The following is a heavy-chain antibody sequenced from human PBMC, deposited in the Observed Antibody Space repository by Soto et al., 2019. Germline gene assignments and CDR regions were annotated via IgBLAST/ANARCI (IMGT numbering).Heavy chain of an antibody. J-gene: IGHJ6*02. V-gene: IGHV6-1*01. CDR2: TYYRSKWYN. Sequence: SQTLSLTCASSGDSVSSNSAAWNWIRQSPSRGLEWLGRTYYRSKWYNDYAVSVKSRITINPDTSKNQFSLQLNSVTPEDTAVYYCASGPSIAAGDYYYYGMDVWGQGTTVTVSS. CDR3: ASGPSIAAGDYYYYGMDV. CDR1: GDSVSSNSAA. D-gene: IGHD6-13*01.